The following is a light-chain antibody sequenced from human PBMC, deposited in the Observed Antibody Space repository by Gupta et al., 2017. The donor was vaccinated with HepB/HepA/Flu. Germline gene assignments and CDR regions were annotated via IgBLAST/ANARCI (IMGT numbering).Light chain of an antibody. V-gene: IGKV4-1*01. Sequence: DIVMTQSPDSLPVSLGERPPIICKSSQSVLYSSNYKNYFAWYQQKPGQPPTVLISWASTRESGVLDRCISSRSDTDYTLIIISLQAEDEAVDYCHQYYNTLPITFGRGTRLEIK. CDR1: QSVLYSSNYKNY. CDR3: HQYYNTLPIT. J-gene: IGKJ5*01. CDR2: WAS.